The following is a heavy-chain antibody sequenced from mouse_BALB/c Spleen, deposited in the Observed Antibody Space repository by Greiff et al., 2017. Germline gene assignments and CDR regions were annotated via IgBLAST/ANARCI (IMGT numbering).Heavy chain of an antibody. CDR2: IATGNGDI. V-gene: IGHV1S53*01. CDR1: GFTFTDHA. CDR3: DKWPRGFDV. Sequence: VQLQQSDAGLVKPGASVKLSCTASGFTFTDHAIHWVKQKPEQGLEWIGYIATGNGDIKYTEKFKGKATLTADKSSSTAYMQLNSLTSEESAVYICDKWPRGFDVWGAGTTVTVSS. J-gene: IGHJ1*01.